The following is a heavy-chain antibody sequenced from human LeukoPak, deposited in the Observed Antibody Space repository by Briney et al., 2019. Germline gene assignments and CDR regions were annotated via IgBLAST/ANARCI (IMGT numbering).Heavy chain of an antibody. V-gene: IGHV1-69*13. J-gene: IGHJ6*03. CDR3: ARDRGGWGKYCTNGVCYYPYSYYYYYMDV. D-gene: IGHD2-8*01. CDR1: GGTFSSYA. Sequence: SVKVSCKASGGTFSSYAISWVRQAPGQGLEWMGGIIPIFGTANYAQKFQGRVTITADESTSTAYMELSSLRSEDTAVYYCARDRGGWGKYCTNGVCYYPYSYYYYYMDVWGKGTTVTVSS. CDR2: IIPIFGTA.